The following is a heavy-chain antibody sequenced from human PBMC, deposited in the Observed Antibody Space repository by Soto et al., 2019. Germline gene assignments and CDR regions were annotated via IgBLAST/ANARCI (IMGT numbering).Heavy chain of an antibody. CDR2: ISGSGGRT. J-gene: IGHJ6*02. Sequence: GGSLRLSCTASGFIFNNYAMAWVRQAPGKGLDWVSGISGSGGRTYYAASVKGRFTISRDNSKNTMSLEMSSLRAEDTALYFCATVIYGHPPLGSFEFWGQGTTVTVSS. CDR1: GFIFNNYA. D-gene: IGHD3-10*01. V-gene: IGHV3-23*01. CDR3: ATVIYGHPPLGSFEF.